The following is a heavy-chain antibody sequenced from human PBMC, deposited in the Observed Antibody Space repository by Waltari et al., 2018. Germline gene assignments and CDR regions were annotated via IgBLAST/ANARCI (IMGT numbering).Heavy chain of an antibody. CDR3: AKAGGPSSSWYC. Sequence: EVQLLESGGGLVQPGGSLRLSCAASGFTFSSYAMSLVRQAPGKGLGWVSAISGSGGSTYYADSVKGRFTISRDNSKNTLYLQMNSLRAEDTAIYYCAKAGGPSSSWYCWGQGTLVTVSS. CDR1: GFTFSSYA. D-gene: IGHD6-13*01. CDR2: ISGSGGST. V-gene: IGHV3-23*01. J-gene: IGHJ1*01.